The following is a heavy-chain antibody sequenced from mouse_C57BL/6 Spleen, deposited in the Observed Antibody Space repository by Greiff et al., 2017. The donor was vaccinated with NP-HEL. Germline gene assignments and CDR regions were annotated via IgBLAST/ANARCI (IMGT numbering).Heavy chain of an antibody. Sequence: QVQLQQSGAELVRPGSSVKLSCKASGYTFTSYWMDWVKQRPGQGLEWIGNIYPSDSETHYNQKFKDKATLTVDKSSSTAYMQLSSLTSEDSAVYYCARLVITKFAYWGQGTLVTVSA. J-gene: IGHJ3*01. CDR1: GYTFTSYW. CDR2: IYPSDSET. D-gene: IGHD2-4*01. V-gene: IGHV1-61*01. CDR3: ARLVITKFAY.